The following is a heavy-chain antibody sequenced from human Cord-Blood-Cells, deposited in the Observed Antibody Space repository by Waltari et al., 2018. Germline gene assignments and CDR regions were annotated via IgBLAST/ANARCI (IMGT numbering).Heavy chain of an antibody. J-gene: IGHJ6*03. V-gene: IGHV4-31*03. CDR3: ARVRGVVVVVPAAIYYYYMDV. CDR1: GGSISSGGYY. Sequence: QVQLQESGPGLVKPSQTLSLTCTVSGGSISSGGYYWSWIRQHPGKGLEWIGYIYYRGSPYYTPSLKSRVTISVDTSKNQFSLKLSSVTAADTAVYYCARVRGVVVVVPAAIYYYYMDVWGKGTTVTVSS. CDR2: IYYRGSP. D-gene: IGHD2-2*01.